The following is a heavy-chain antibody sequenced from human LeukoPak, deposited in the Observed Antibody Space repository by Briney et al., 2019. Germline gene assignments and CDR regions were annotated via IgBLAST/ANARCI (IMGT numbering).Heavy chain of an antibody. J-gene: IGHJ4*02. CDR1: GYTFTGYY. Sequence: ASVKVSCKASGYTFTGYYMHWVRQAPGQGLEWMGWINPNSGGTNYAQKFQGRVTMTRDTSISTAYMELSRLRSDDTAVYYCARLELWELSMGVPGGDYWGQGTLVTVSS. V-gene: IGHV1-2*02. CDR2: INPNSGGT. D-gene: IGHD1-26*01. CDR3: ARLELWELSMGVPGGDY.